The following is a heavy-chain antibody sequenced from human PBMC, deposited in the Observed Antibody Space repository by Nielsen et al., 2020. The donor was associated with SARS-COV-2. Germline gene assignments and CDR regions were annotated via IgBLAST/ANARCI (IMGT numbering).Heavy chain of an antibody. CDR1: TFSSYW. V-gene: IGHV4-39*01. Sequence: TFSSYWMSWVRQPPGKGLEWIGSIYYSGSTYYNPSLKSRVTISVDTSKNQFSLKLSSVTAADTAVYYCARIGVVKQYYYYYGMDVWGQGTTVTVSS. J-gene: IGHJ6*02. CDR3: ARIGVVKQYYYYYGMDV. CDR2: IYYSGST. D-gene: IGHD3-3*01.